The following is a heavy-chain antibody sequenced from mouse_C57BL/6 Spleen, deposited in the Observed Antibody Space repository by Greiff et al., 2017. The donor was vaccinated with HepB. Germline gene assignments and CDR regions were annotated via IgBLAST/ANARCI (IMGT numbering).Heavy chain of an antibody. CDR1: GYAFSSSW. D-gene: IGHD2-2*01. CDR2: IYPGDGDT. Sequence: VQLQQSGPELVKPGASVKISCKASGYAFSSSWMNWVKQRPGKGLEWIGRIYPGDGDTNYNGKFKGKATLTADKSSSTAYIQLSSLTSEDSAVYFCARSGVTSFDYWGQGTTLTVSS. CDR3: ARSGVTSFDY. V-gene: IGHV1-82*01. J-gene: IGHJ2*01.